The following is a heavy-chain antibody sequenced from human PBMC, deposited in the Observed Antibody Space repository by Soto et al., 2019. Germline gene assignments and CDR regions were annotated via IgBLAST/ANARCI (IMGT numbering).Heavy chain of an antibody. CDR2: IYYSGST. Sequence: QVQLQESGPGLVKPSQTLSLTCTVSGGSISSGGYYWSWTRQHPGKGLERIGYIYYSGSTYYNQSLKGRVTTSVDTSKTQCSLKLSSVTAADTAVYYCARDVYGSGSYFDYWGQGTLVTVSS. J-gene: IGHJ4*02. D-gene: IGHD3-10*01. CDR1: GGSISSGGYY. CDR3: ARDVYGSGSYFDY. V-gene: IGHV4-31*03.